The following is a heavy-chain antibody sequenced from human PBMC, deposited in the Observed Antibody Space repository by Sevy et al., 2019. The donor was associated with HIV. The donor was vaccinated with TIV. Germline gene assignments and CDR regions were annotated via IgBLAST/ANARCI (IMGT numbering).Heavy chain of an antibody. V-gene: IGHV3-11*06. D-gene: IGHD2-2*01. CDR3: ARGRGCSSTSCTYYYYYYMDV. Sequence: GESLRLSCAASGFTFSDYYMSWIRQAPGKGLEWVSYISSSSSYTNYADSVKGRFTISRDNAKNSLYLQMNSLRAEDTAVYYCARGRGCSSTSCTYYYYYYMDVWGKGTTVTVSS. CDR2: ISSSSSYT. J-gene: IGHJ6*03. CDR1: GFTFSDYY.